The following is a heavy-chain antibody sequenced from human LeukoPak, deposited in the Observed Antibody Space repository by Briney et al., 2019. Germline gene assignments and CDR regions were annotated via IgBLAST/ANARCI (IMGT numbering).Heavy chain of an antibody. D-gene: IGHD3-3*01. CDR1: GFTFSSCW. Sequence: GGSLRLSCAASGFTFSSCWMHWVRQAPGKGLVWVSRINGDGSTTNYADSVRGRFTIPRDNAKNTLHLQMNSLRGDDSAVYYCASLVGGYYPPVEAFDIWGQGTMVTVSS. CDR2: INGDGSTT. J-gene: IGHJ3*02. CDR3: ASLVGGYYPPVEAFDI. V-gene: IGHV3-74*01.